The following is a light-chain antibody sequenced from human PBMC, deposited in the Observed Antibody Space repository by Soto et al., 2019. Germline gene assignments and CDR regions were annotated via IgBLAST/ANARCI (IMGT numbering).Light chain of an antibody. CDR3: SAYKSSSTRVV. Sequence: QSALTQPASVSGSPGQSITISCTGTSSDVGGYNYVSWYQQHPGKAPKLMIYDVSNRPSGVSNRFSGSKSGNTASLTISGLQAEDEADYYCSAYKSSSTRVVFGTGTKLTVL. J-gene: IGLJ1*01. V-gene: IGLV2-14*01. CDR2: DVS. CDR1: SSDVGGYNY.